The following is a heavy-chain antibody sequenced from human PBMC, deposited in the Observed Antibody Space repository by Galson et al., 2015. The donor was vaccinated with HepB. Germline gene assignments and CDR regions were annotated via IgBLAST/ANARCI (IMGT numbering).Heavy chain of an antibody. CDR2: ISAYNGNT. Sequence: SVKVSCKASGYTFTSYGISWVRQAPGQGLEWMGWISAYNGNTNYAQKLQGRVTMTTDTSTSTAYMELRSLRSDDTAVYYCARNRGLGYCSGGSCRDDAFDTWGQGTMVTVSS. J-gene: IGHJ3*02. CDR1: GYTFTSYG. V-gene: IGHV1-18*01. CDR3: ARNRGLGYCSGGSCRDDAFDT. D-gene: IGHD2-15*01.